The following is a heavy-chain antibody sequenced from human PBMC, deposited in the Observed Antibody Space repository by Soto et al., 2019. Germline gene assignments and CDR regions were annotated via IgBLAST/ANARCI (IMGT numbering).Heavy chain of an antibody. CDR2: ISYDGSNK. V-gene: IGHV3-30*18. CDR1: GFTFSSYG. Sequence: PGGSLRLSCAASGFTFSSYGMHWVRQAPGKGLEWVAVISYDGSNKYYADSVKGRFTISRDNSKNTLYLQMNSLRAEDTAVYYCAKSLDGEYWAFDIWGQGTMVTVSS. D-gene: IGHD3-10*01. CDR3: AKSLDGEYWAFDI. J-gene: IGHJ3*02.